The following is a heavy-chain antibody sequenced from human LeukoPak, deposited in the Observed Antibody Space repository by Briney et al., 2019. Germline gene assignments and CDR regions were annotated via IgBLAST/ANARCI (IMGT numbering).Heavy chain of an antibody. CDR3: VRDYCSGGSCYESKWFDP. Sequence: GGSLRLSCAASGFTFSSFALSWVRQAPGKGLEWVSSISGSGGSTSYADSVKGRFTISRDISTNTLFLQMNSLRAEDTAVYFCVRDYCSGGSCYESKWFDPWGQGTLVTVSS. CDR1: GFTFSSFA. V-gene: IGHV3-23*01. J-gene: IGHJ5*02. D-gene: IGHD2-15*01. CDR2: ISGSGGST.